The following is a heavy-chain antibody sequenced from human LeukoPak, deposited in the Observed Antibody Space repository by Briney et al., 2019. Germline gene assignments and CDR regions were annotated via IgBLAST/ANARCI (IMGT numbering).Heavy chain of an antibody. V-gene: IGHV3-48*03. J-gene: IGHJ6*02. D-gene: IGHD3-16*01. CDR2: ISSSGSTI. CDR1: GFTFSSYE. CDR3: ARDGVIRQDV. Sequence: PGGSLRLSCAASGFTFSSYEMNWVRQAPGKGLEWVSYISSSGSTIYYADSVKGRFTISRDNAKNSLYLQTNSLRAEDTAVYYCARDGVIRQDVWGQGTTVTVSS.